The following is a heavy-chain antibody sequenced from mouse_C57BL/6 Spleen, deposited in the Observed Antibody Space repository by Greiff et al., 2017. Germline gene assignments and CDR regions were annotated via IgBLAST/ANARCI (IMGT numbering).Heavy chain of an antibody. D-gene: IGHD4-1*01. CDR1: GYAFSSSW. CDR2: IYPGDGDT. V-gene: IGHV1-82*01. CDR3: ARAQLTGTFDY. J-gene: IGHJ2*01. Sequence: VKLVESGPELVKPGASVKISCKASGYAFSSSWMNWVKQRPGKGLEWIGRIYPGDGDTNYNGKFKGKATLTADKSSSTAYMQLSSLTSEDSAVYFCARAQLTGTFDYWGQGTTLTVSS.